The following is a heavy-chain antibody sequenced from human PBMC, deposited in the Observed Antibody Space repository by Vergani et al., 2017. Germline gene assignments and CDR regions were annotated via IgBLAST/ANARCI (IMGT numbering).Heavy chain of an antibody. CDR2: IRSKAYGGTT. CDR1: GFTFGDYA. J-gene: IGHJ4*02. D-gene: IGHD6-19*01. Sequence: EVQLVESGGGLVQPGRSLRLSCTASGFTFGDYAMSWVRQAPGKGLEWVGFIRSKAYGGTTEYAASVKGRFTISRDDSKSIAYLQMNSLKTEDTAVYYCAKQEGSSGWYPYYFDYWGQGTLVTVSS. CDR3: AKQEGSSGWYPYYFDY. V-gene: IGHV3-49*04.